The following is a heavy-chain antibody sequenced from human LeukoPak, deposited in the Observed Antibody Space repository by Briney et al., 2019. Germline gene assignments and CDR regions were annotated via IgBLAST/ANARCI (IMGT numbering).Heavy chain of an antibody. J-gene: IGHJ4*02. CDR1: GFTFSNYS. CDR3: TIARSASSSGCYNY. CDR2: ISGSDTST. Sequence: GGSLRLSCAASGFTFSNYSMSWVRQAPGKGLEWVSSISGSDTSTYYADSVKGRFTISRDNSKNTLELQMNSLRAEDTAVYYCTIARSASSSGCYNYWGQGILVTVSS. V-gene: IGHV3-23*01. D-gene: IGHD2-2*02.